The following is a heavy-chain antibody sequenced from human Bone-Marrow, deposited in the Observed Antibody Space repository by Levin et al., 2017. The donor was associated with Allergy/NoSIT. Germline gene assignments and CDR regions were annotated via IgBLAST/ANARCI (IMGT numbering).Heavy chain of an antibody. Sequence: SETLSLTCAVYGGSFSGYYWSWIRQPPGKGLEWIGEINHSGSTNYNPSPKSRVTISVDTSKNQFSLKLSSVTAADTAVYYCARVLSPRYDFWSGYYRRIYYYMDVWGKGTTVTVSS. V-gene: IGHV4-34*01. CDR2: INHSGST. J-gene: IGHJ6*03. CDR3: ARVLSPRYDFWSGYYRRIYYYMDV. D-gene: IGHD3-3*01. CDR1: GGSFSGYY.